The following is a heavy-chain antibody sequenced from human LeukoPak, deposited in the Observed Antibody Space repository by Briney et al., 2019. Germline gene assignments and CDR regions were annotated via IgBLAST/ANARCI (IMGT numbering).Heavy chain of an antibody. J-gene: IGHJ4*02. Sequence: GGSLRLSCAASGFTFSGYWMHWVRQAPGKGLVWVSCINSDGSSTRYADSVKGRFTISRDNAKNTLYLQMSSLRAEDTAVYYCARARQQLGGAKDYWGQGTLVTVSS. CDR1: GFTFSGYW. V-gene: IGHV3-74*01. CDR2: INSDGSST. D-gene: IGHD6-13*01. CDR3: ARARQQLGGAKDY.